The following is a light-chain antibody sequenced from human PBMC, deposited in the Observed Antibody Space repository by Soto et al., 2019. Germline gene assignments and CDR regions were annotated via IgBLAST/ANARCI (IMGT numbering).Light chain of an antibody. Sequence: ENVLTQSPGTLSLSPGERATLSCRASQSVGTYLAWYQQKPGQAPRLLIFDASRRATGIPDRFSGSGSGTDFTLTISRLEPEDFAVYYCQQYDASLWTFGQGTKVDI. V-gene: IGKV3-20*01. CDR3: QQYDASLWT. CDR1: QSVGTY. CDR2: DAS. J-gene: IGKJ1*01.